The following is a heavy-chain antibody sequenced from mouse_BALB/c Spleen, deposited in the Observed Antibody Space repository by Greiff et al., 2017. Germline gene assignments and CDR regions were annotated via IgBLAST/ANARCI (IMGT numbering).Heavy chain of an antibody. Sequence: EVQLVESGAGLVQPGGSRKLSCAASGFTFSSFGMHWVRQAPEKGLEWVAYISSGSSTIYYADTVKGRFTISRDNTKNTLFLQMTSLTSEDTAMYYCARSPSWDPWFAYWGEGTLVTVSA. CDR2: ISSGSSTI. CDR1: GFTFSSFG. D-gene: IGHD4-1*01. V-gene: IGHV5-17*02. J-gene: IGHJ3*01. CDR3: ARSPSWDPWFAY.